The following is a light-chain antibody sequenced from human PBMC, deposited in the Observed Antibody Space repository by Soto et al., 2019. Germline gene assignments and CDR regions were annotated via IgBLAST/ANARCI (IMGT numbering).Light chain of an antibody. V-gene: IGKV3-15*01. Sequence: EMVMTQSPATLSVSPGERATLSCRASQSVRSNLAWYQQKPGQAPRLLIYGASTRATGLPARFSGSGSGTEFTLTISSLQSEDFAVYYCQQYNNWPRTFGQGTKV. CDR3: QQYNNWPRT. CDR2: GAS. CDR1: QSVRSN. J-gene: IGKJ1*01.